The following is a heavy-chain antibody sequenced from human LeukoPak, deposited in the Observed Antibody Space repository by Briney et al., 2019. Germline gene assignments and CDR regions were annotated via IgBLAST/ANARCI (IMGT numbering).Heavy chain of an antibody. V-gene: IGHV3-11*01. D-gene: IGHD3-3*01. CDR3: ARDGAGIFGVVAAIDY. CDR2: TSSSGSTI. CDR1: GFTFSDYY. Sequence: GGSLRLSCAASGFTFSDYYMSWIRQAPGKGLEWVSYTSSSGSTIYYADSVKGRFTISRDNAKNSLYLQMNSLRAEDTAVYYCARDGAGIFGVVAAIDYWGQGTLVTVSS. J-gene: IGHJ4*02.